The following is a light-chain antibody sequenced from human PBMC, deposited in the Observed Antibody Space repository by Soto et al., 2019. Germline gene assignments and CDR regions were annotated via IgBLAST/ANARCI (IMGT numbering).Light chain of an antibody. CDR2: GAS. Sequence: EIVMTQSPATLSVTPGERATLSCRASQSVSSNLAWYQQKPGQAPRLIIYGASTRATGIPARFSGSGSGTDFTLTISSLQSEDFAVYYCQQYNSWPRTFGGGTKVEIK. CDR3: QQYNSWPRT. J-gene: IGKJ4*01. V-gene: IGKV3-15*01. CDR1: QSVSSN.